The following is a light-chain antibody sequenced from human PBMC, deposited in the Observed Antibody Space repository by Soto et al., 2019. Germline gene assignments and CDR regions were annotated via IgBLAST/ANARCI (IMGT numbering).Light chain of an antibody. V-gene: IGLV2-14*01. Sequence: QSVLTHPASVSGSPGLSITISCTGTSSDFGGYNSVSWYQQHPGKAPRLMIYEVSKRPSGVSNRVSGSKSGNTASLTISGLQTVDEADYYCPSSTTRSTFEYVFGTWTKAPV. CDR2: EVS. J-gene: IGLJ1*01. CDR1: SSDFGGYNS. CDR3: PSSTTRSTFEYV.